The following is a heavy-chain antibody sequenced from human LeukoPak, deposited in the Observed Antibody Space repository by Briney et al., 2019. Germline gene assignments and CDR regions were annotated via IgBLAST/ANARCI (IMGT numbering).Heavy chain of an antibody. J-gene: IGHJ6*02. D-gene: IGHD5-24*01. CDR1: GFTFSSYA. V-gene: IGHV3-23*01. CDR2: ISGSGGST. Sequence: GGSLRLSCAASGFTFSSYAMSWVRQAPGKGLEWVSAISGSGGSTYYADSVKGRFTISRDNSKNTLYLQMNSLRAEDTAVYYCAKESVGDGYNFDYYYGMDVWGQGTTVTVSS. CDR3: AKESVGDGYNFDYYYGMDV.